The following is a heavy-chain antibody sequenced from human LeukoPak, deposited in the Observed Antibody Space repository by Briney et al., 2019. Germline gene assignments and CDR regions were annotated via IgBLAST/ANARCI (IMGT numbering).Heavy chain of an antibody. CDR2: ISSSGTTI. J-gene: IGHJ6*03. CDR3: AKDRCSNGIGCYYYYMDV. V-gene: IGHV3-11*04. CDR1: GFTFSDYY. Sequence: GGSLRLSCAASGFTFSDYYMSWIRQAPGKGLEWLSYISSSGTTIYYADSVKGRFSISRDRSKNILYLQMNSLRAEDTAVYSCAKDRCSNGIGCYYYYMDVWGKGTTVTISS. D-gene: IGHD2-8*01.